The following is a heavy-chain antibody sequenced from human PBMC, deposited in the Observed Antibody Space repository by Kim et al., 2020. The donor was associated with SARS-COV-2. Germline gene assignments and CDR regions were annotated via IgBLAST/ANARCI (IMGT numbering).Heavy chain of an antibody. CDR3: ARFTVTTSPFDY. D-gene: IGHD4-17*01. V-gene: IGHV3-11*03. J-gene: IGHJ4*02. Sequence: GGSLRLSCAASGFTFSDYYMTWIRQAPGKGLDWVAYISTSNSNPYTNYADSVKGRFTISRDNAKNSLYLQMNSLRAEDTAVYYCARFTVTTSPFDYWGQGTLVTVSS. CDR2: ISTSNSNPYT. CDR1: GFTFSDYY.